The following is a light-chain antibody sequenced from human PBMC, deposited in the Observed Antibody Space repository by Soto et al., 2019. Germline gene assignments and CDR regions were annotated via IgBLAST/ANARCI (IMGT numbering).Light chain of an antibody. Sequence: QSALTQPASVSGSPRQSITISCTGTSSDVGSYNLVSWYQQHPGKAPKLMIYEVSKRPSGVSNRFSGSKSGNTASLTISGLQAEDEADYYCCSYAGSFVVFGGGTQLTVL. CDR2: EVS. CDR1: SSDVGSYNL. J-gene: IGLJ2*01. CDR3: CSYAGSFVV. V-gene: IGLV2-23*02.